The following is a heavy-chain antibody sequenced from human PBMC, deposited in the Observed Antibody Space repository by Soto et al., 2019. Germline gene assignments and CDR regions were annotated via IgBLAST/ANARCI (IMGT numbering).Heavy chain of an antibody. D-gene: IGHD2-15*01. Sequence: ASVKVSCKASGYTFTSYGISWVRQAPGQGLERMGWISAYNGNTNYAQKLQGRVTMTTDTSTSTAYMELRSLRSDDTAVYYCARASHLKDIVVVVAATVLDYWGQGTLVTVSS. CDR2: ISAYNGNT. J-gene: IGHJ4*02. CDR3: ARASHLKDIVVVVAATVLDY. V-gene: IGHV1-18*01. CDR1: GYTFTSYG.